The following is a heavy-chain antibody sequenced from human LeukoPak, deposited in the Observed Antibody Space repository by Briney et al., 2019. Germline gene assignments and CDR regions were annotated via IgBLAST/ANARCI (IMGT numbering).Heavy chain of an antibody. CDR3: ASSSYDTKGYYYVDH. D-gene: IGHD3-22*01. V-gene: IGHV5-51*01. Sequence: GGSLRLSCAASGFTFTSYWIGWVRQMPGKGLEWVGIIYPGDSDTRYSPSFQGQVTISADKSLSTAYLQWSSLKASDTDMYYCASSSYDTKGYYYVDHWGQGTLVTVSS. J-gene: IGHJ4*02. CDR2: IYPGDSDT. CDR1: GFTFTSYW.